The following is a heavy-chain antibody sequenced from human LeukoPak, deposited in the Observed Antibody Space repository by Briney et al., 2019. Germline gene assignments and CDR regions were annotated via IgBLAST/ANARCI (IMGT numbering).Heavy chain of an antibody. V-gene: IGHV1-2*02. CDR2: INPNSGGT. CDR1: GYTFTSYA. CDR3: ARGVVAATFYYYMDV. J-gene: IGHJ6*03. Sequence: ASVKVSCKASGYTFTSYAISWVRQAPGQGLEWMGWINPNSGGTNYAQKFQGRVTMTRDTSITTAYMEVRRLTLDDTAVYYCARGVVAATFYYYMDVWGKGTTVTVSS. D-gene: IGHD2-15*01.